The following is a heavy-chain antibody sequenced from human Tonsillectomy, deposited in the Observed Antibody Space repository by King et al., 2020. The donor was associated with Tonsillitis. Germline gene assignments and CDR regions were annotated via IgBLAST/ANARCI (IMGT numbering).Heavy chain of an antibody. CDR2: IYYSGST. J-gene: IGHJ4*02. V-gene: IGHV4-61*01. Sequence: QLQESGPGLVKPSETLSLTCTVSGGSVSSGSYYWSWIRQPPGKGLEWIGYIYYSGSTNYNPSLKSRVTISVDTSKNQFSLKLSSVTAADTAVYYCARDPDYYDSSGYYVWGQGTLVTVSS. CDR3: ARDPDYYDSSGYYV. CDR1: GGSVSSGSYY. D-gene: IGHD3-22*01.